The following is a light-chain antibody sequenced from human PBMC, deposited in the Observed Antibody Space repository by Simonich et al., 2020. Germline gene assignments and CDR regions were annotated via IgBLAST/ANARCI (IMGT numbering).Light chain of an antibody. Sequence: DIVMTQSPDSLAVSLGERATINCKSSQSVLYSSNNKNYLAWYQQKPGQHPKLLLYWAATRESGVPDRFSGSGSGTDFPLTISSLQAEDVAVYYCQQYYSTPWTFGQGTKVEIK. CDR3: QQYYSTPWT. CDR2: WAA. V-gene: IGKV4-1*01. CDR1: QSVLYSSNNKNY. J-gene: IGKJ1*01.